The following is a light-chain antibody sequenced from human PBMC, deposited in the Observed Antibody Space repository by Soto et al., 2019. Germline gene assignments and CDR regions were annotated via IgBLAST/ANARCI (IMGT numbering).Light chain of an antibody. Sequence: QSALTQPASVSGSPGQSITISCTGTSSDVGDYNYVSWYQQHPGKAPKLMIYDVSNRPSGVSNRFSGPKSGNTASLTISGLQAEDEADYYCSSRTSTGTRVFGGGTKVTVL. CDR1: SSDVGDYNY. J-gene: IGLJ2*01. V-gene: IGLV2-14*01. CDR2: DVS. CDR3: SSRTSTGTRV.